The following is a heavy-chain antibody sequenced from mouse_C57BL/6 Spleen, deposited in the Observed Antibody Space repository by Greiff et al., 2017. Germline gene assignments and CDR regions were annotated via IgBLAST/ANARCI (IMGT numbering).Heavy chain of an antibody. V-gene: IGHV1-62-2*01. CDR1: GYTFTEYT. CDR3: ARHEVYDGYYHYFDY. CDR2: FYPGSGSI. D-gene: IGHD2-3*01. J-gene: IGHJ2*01. Sequence: VMLVESGAELVKPGASVKLSCKASGYTFTEYTIHWVKQRSGQGLEWIGWFYPGSGSIKYNEKFKDQATLTADKSSSTVYMELSRLTSEDSAVYFCARHEVYDGYYHYFDYWGQGTTLTVSS.